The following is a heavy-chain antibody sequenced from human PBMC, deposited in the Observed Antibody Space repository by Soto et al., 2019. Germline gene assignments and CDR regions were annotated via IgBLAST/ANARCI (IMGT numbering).Heavy chain of an antibody. J-gene: IGHJ4*02. Sequence: QVQLVQSGAEVKKPGSSVKVSCKASGGTFSSYAISWVRQAPGQGLAWMGGIIPIFGTANYAQKFQGRVTINADESTTTVYIVLSSLRCEDTAVYYCASSADSSGWYYFKYWGQGTLVSVSS. CDR2: IIPIFGTA. CDR1: GGTFSSYA. CDR3: ASSADSSGWYYFKY. V-gene: IGHV1-69*12. D-gene: IGHD6-19*01.